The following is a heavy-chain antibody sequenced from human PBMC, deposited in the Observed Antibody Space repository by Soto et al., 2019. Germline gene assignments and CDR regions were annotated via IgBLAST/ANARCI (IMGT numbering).Heavy chain of an antibody. CDR1: GGSFSGYD. D-gene: IGHD3-3*01. J-gene: IGHJ6*02. CDR2: INHSGST. Sequence: SETLSLTCAVYGGSFSGYDLSWIRQPPGKGLEWIGEINHSGSTNYNPSLKSRVTISVDTSKNQFSLKLSSVTAADTAVYYCARGRRRTIFGVVIPYYYYYGMDVWGQGTTVTVSS. V-gene: IGHV4-34*01. CDR3: ARGRRRTIFGVVIPYYYYYGMDV.